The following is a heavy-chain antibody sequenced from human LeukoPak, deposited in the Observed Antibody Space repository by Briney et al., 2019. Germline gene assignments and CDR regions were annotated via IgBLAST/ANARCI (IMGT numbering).Heavy chain of an antibody. D-gene: IGHD4-23*01. CDR3: ARASKATVVTPFEYFDP. Sequence: SVKVSCKASGGTFSSYAISWVRQAPGQGLEWMGGIIPIFGTANYAQKFQGRVTITTDESTSTAYMALSSLRSEDTAVYYCARASKATVVTPFEYFDPWGQGTLVTVS. CDR1: GGTFSSYA. V-gene: IGHV1-69*05. CDR2: IIPIFGTA. J-gene: IGHJ5*02.